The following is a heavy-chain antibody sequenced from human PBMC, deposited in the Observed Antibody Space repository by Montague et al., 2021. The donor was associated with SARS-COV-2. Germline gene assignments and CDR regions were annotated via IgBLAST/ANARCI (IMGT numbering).Heavy chain of an antibody. J-gene: IGHJ4*02. Sequence: SLRLSCAASGFTFSIFEMNWVRQAPGKGLEWISYISSSANTMYYAESLKGRFTISRDNAMKSLYLQMNSLRAEDTAVYYCARGGGVFDNWGRGTLVTVAS. V-gene: IGHV3-48*03. D-gene: IGHD3-16*01. CDR3: ARGGGVFDN. CDR2: ISSSANTM. CDR1: GFTFSIFE.